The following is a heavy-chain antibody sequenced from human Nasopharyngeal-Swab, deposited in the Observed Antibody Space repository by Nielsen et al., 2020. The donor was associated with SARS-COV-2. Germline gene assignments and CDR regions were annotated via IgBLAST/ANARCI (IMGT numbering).Heavy chain of an antibody. CDR1: GFTFSSYW. V-gene: IGHV3-74*01. J-gene: IGHJ4*02. D-gene: IGHD2-15*01. CDR2: VNSDGSTT. CDR3: GRAGYYRIDY. Sequence: GESLKISCSASGFTFSSYWMQWVKQAPGKGLEWVARVNSDGSTTNHADSLQGRFSISIDNVKNEVYLQVSGLRGEDTAVYYCGRAGYYRIDYWGQGTLVTVSS.